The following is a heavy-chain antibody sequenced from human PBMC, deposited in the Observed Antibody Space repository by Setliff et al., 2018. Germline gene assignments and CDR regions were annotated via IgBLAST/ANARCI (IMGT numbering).Heavy chain of an antibody. CDR3: ARGGTFRYFDY. V-gene: IGHV4-59*02. J-gene: IGHJ4*02. CDR1: GGAVSGDY. D-gene: IGHD5-12*01. Sequence: ASETLSLTCSVSGGAVSGDYWTWIRQPPGKGLEWIGYVYYSGIANYSPSLKSRLTISVDTSKNQFSLKLRSVTAADTAVYYCARGGTFRYFDYWGQGTPVTVSS. CDR2: VYYSGIA.